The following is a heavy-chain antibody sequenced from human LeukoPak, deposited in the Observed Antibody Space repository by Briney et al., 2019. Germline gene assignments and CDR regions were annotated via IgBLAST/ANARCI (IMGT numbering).Heavy chain of an antibody. Sequence: ASVKVSCKASGYTFTSYGISWVRQAPGQGLEWMGWISAYNGNTNYAQKPQGRVTMTTDTSTSTAYMELRSLRSHDTAVYYCARNLLGIAAVDAFDIWGQGTMVTVSS. D-gene: IGHD6-13*01. CDR2: ISAYNGNT. J-gene: IGHJ3*02. CDR1: GYTFTSYG. V-gene: IGHV1-18*01. CDR3: ARNLLGIAAVDAFDI.